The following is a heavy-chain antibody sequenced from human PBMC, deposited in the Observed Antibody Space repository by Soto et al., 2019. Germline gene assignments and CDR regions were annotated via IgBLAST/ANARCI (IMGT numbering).Heavy chain of an antibody. J-gene: IGHJ3*01. Sequence: EVNLLESGGGLVQQGESLRLSCAASGFRFWTYSMSWVRQAPGKGLEWVSGISGDGSATSYADSLKGRFTVSRDNSKDTLFLQMNTLRVEDTAVYYCAKTRLYDNNDYHRDGFDVWGPGTAVTVS. V-gene: IGHV3-23*01. CDR2: ISGDGSAT. CDR1: GFRFWTYS. CDR3: AKTRLYDNNDYHRDGFDV. D-gene: IGHD5-12*01.